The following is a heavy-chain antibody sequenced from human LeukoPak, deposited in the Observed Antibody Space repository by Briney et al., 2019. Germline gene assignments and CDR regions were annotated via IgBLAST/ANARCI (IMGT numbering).Heavy chain of an antibody. J-gene: IGHJ4*02. V-gene: IGHV1-69*04. CDR2: IIPILGIA. D-gene: IGHD5-18*01. Sequence: SVKVSFKSSGGTFSSYAISWVRQAPGQGLDWMGRIIPILGIANYAQKFQGRVTITADKSTSTAYMELSSLRSEDTAVYYCARDGVDTARSVDYWGQGTLVTVSS. CDR3: ARDGVDTARSVDY. CDR1: GGTFSSYA.